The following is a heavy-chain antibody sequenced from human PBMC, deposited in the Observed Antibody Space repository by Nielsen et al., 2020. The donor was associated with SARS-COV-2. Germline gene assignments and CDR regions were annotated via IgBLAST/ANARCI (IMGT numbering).Heavy chain of an antibody. CDR3: VRNGWYIFDY. V-gene: IGHV3-9*01. CDR2: ISWNSGSI. Sequence: GGSLRLSCAASGFTFDDYAMHWVRQAPGKGLEWVSGISWNSGSIGYADSVKGRFTISRDNAETSVHLQMNSLGAEDTAVYYCVRNGWYIFDYWGQGTVVTVSS. J-gene: IGHJ4*02. CDR1: GFTFDDYA. D-gene: IGHD6-19*01.